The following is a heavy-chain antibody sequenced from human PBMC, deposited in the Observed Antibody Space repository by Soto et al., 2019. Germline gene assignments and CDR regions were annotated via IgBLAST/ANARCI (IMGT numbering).Heavy chain of an antibody. CDR1: GFTFSSYW. CDR2: IGSRDT. V-gene: IGHV3-23*01. J-gene: IGHJ3*02. Sequence: GGSLRLSCAASGFTFSSYWMSWVRQAPGKGLEWVSGIGSRDTYYTDSVKGRFTVSRDNSKNMVFLQMNSLRAEDTAIYYCAKDRMDHNSVWDPFDIWGQGTMVTVSS. CDR3: AKDRMDHNSVWDPFDI. D-gene: IGHD1-20*01.